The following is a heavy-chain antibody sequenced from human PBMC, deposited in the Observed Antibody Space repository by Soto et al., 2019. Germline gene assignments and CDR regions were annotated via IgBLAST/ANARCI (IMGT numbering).Heavy chain of an antibody. CDR1: GFTFSGSA. CDR2: IRSKANSYAT. Sequence: EVQLVESGGGLVQPGGSLKLSCAASGFTFSGSAMHWVRQASGKGLEWVGRIRSKANSYATAYAASVKGRFTISRDDSKNTAYLQMNSLKTEDTAVYYCTEINIIAVGGSCWGQGTMVTVSS. V-gene: IGHV3-73*01. J-gene: IGHJ3*01. D-gene: IGHD6-19*01. CDR3: TEINIIAVGGSC.